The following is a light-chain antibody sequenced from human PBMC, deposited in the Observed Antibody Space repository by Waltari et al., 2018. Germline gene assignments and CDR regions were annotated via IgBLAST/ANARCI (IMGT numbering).Light chain of an antibody. Sequence: QSALTQPDPVSGSPGQTITISCTGTSIDVGDYKYVSWYQQYPGKAPKVIIYDAINRPSGVSNRFSGSKSGNSASLTISGLQAEDEAHYFCASFISSTSGVFGGGTRLTVL. J-gene: IGLJ2*01. CDR3: ASFISSTSGV. V-gene: IGLV2-14*03. CDR2: DAI. CDR1: SIDVGDYKY.